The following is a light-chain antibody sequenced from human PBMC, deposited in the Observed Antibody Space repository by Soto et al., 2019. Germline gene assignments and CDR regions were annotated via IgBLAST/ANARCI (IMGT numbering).Light chain of an antibody. Sequence: ETVMTQSPATLSVSPGARAPLSCRASHSVGSTLAWYPQKPGQAPRLLMYDTSTRATGIPARFSGSGSGTEFTLTISSLQPDDFATYYCQQYNTYSTFGQGTRLEIK. CDR1: HSVGST. CDR3: QQYNTYST. J-gene: IGKJ5*01. V-gene: IGKV3-15*01. CDR2: DTS.